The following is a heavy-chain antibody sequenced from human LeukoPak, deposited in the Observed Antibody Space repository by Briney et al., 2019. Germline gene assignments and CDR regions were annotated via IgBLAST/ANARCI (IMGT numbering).Heavy chain of an antibody. CDR3: ARWYSYGYGY. CDR1: GCTFTAYY. CDR2: INPNSGAT. D-gene: IGHD5-18*01. J-gene: IGHJ4*02. V-gene: IGHV1-2*02. Sequence: ASVKVSCKASGCTFTAYYMHWVRQALGQGLEWMGWINPNSGATSYAQKFQGRITMARDTSISTAYMELSRLESDDTAVYNCARWYSYGYGYWGQGTLVTVSS.